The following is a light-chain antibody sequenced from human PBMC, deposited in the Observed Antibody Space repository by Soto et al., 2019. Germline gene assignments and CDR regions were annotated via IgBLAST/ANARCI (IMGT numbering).Light chain of an antibody. J-gene: IGLJ1*01. CDR3: TSYTPSSTLV. CDR2: EVT. V-gene: IGLV2-14*03. Sequence: QSALTQPASVSGSPGQSITVSCTGTSSDVGGYNFVSWYQQHPGKAPKLMIYEVTSRPSGVSNRFSGYKSGNTASLTISGRQAEDEADYYCTSYTPSSTLVFGTGTTLTVL. CDR1: SSDVGGYNF.